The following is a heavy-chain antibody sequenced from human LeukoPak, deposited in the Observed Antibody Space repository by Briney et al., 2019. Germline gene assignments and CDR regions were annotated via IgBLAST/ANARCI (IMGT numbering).Heavy chain of an antibody. CDR3: ARGSGYDPTDY. J-gene: IGHJ4*02. Sequence: GGSLRLSCAASGFTFSSYSMNWVRQAPGKGLEWVSSISSSSSYIYYADSVKGRFTISRDNAKNSLYLQLHSLRAEDTAVYYCARGSGYDPTDYWGQGTLVTVSS. CDR2: ISSSSSYI. CDR1: GFTFSSYS. V-gene: IGHV3-21*01. D-gene: IGHD5-12*01.